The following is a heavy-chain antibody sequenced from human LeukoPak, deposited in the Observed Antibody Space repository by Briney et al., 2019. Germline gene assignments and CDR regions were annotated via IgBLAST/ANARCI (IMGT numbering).Heavy chain of an antibody. V-gene: IGHV1-18*01. Sequence: GASVKVSCKASGYPFNNYDISWVRQAPGQGLEWMGWISTYSGNTNYAQKLQGRVTLTTDTSTSTGYMELRSLRSDDTAVYYCALESGYGDLGGDYWGQGTLVTVSS. D-gene: IGHD4-17*01. CDR3: ALESGYGDLGGDY. J-gene: IGHJ4*02. CDR1: GYPFNNYD. CDR2: ISTYSGNT.